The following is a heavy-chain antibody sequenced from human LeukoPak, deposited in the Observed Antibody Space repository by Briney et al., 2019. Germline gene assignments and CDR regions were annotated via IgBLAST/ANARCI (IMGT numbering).Heavy chain of an antibody. CDR1: EYSFPNYC. CDR3: AIGRGGQQLGDY. J-gene: IGHJ4*02. CDR2: IYPDDSDT. D-gene: IGHD6-13*01. V-gene: IGHV5-51*01. Sequence: GESLKISCKHSEYSFPNYCIGWVRQMPGKGLEWMGIIYPDDSDTRYSPSFQGQVTISADKSISTAYLQWSSLKASDTAMYYCAIGRGGQQLGDYWGRGTLVTVSS.